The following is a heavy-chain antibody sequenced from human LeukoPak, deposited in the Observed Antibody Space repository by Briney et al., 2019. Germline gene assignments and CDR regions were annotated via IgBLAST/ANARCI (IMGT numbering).Heavy chain of an antibody. D-gene: IGHD1-26*01. J-gene: IGHJ4*02. CDR1: GGSISSYY. V-gene: IGHV4-4*09. CDR3: ARSSLGGWELQGDFDY. CDR2: IYTSGST. Sequence: SETLSLTCTVSGGSISSYYWSWIRQPPGKGLKWIGYIYTSGSTNYNPSLKSRVTISVDTSKNQFSLKLSSVTAADTAVYYCARSSLGGWELQGDFDYWGQGTLVTVSS.